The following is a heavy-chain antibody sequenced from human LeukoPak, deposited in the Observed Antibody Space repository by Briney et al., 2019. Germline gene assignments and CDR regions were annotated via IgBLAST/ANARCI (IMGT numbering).Heavy chain of an antibody. V-gene: IGHV4-59*08. CDR1: GGSISSYY. Sequence: PSETLSLTCTVSGGSISSYYWSWIRQPPGKGLEWIGYICYSGSTNYNPSLKSRVTISVDTSKNQFSLKLSSVTAADTAVYYCARLTYYYDSSGYPSAFDIWGQGTMVTVSS. D-gene: IGHD3-22*01. J-gene: IGHJ3*02. CDR2: ICYSGST. CDR3: ARLTYYYDSSGYPSAFDI.